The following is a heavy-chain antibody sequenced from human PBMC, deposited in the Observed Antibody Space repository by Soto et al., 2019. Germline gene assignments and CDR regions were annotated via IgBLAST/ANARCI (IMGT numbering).Heavy chain of an antibody. Sequence: GGSLRLSCAASGFTLGRYGMSWVRQAPGKGLEWVSAVSPNGQGIYYADSVRGRFTISRDFSKNTVFLHMDSLRAEDTAVYYCAKDRDSTRDYLHYWGQGTLVTVSS. CDR1: GFTLGRYG. CDR2: VSPNGQGI. CDR3: AKDRDSTRDYLHY. V-gene: IGHV3-23*01. J-gene: IGHJ4*02.